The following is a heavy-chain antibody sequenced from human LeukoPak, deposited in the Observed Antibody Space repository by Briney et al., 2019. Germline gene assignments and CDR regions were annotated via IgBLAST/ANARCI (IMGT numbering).Heavy chain of an antibody. CDR2: ISYDGGNK. D-gene: IGHD6-13*01. J-gene: IGHJ4*02. CDR3: ARGPGSSSYYFDY. V-gene: IGHV3-30-3*01. Sequence: WGGLRLSCAASGITLSSYAMHWGPQGPGQGGGGGGVISYDGGNKYYADSVKGRFTISRDNSKNTLYLQMNSLRAEDTAVYYCARGPGSSSYYFDYWGQGTLVTVSS. CDR1: GITLSSYA.